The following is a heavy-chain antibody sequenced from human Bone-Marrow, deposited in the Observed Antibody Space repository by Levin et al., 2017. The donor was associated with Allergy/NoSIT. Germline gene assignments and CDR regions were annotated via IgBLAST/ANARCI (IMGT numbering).Heavy chain of an antibody. CDR3: AREAAGLDAFDI. D-gene: IGHD6-25*01. V-gene: IGHV4-59*01. CDR2: IYYSGST. Sequence: SETLSLTCTVSGGSISSYYWSWIRQPPGKGLEWIGYIYYSGSTNYNPSLKSRVTISVDTSKNQFSLKLSSVTAADTAVYYCAREAAGLDAFDIWGQGTMVTVSS. J-gene: IGHJ3*02. CDR1: GGSISSYY.